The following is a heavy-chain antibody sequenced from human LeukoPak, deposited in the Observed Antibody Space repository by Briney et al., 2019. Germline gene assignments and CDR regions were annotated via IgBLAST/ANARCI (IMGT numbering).Heavy chain of an antibody. D-gene: IGHD3-22*01. Sequence: GWSLRLSCAASGFTFTNFAMNWVRQAPGKGLERVSSITGNGGRAYYADSVKGRFTISRDNSMNTLHLQMNSLRAEDTAVYYCAKCPHYDGSGFYFDYWGQGALVTVSS. V-gene: IGHV3-23*01. CDR1: GFTFTNFA. J-gene: IGHJ4*02. CDR2: ITGNGGRA. CDR3: AKCPHYDGSGFYFDY.